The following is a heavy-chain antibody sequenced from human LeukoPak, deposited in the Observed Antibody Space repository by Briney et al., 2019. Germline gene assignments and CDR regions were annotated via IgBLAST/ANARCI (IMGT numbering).Heavy chain of an antibody. V-gene: IGHV3-48*03. D-gene: IGHD6-19*01. CDR1: GFTFSSYE. Sequence: GGSLRLSCAASGFTFSSYEMHWVRQAPGKGLEWISKISGSGSTVNYADSVKGRFTISRDNAKNSLYLQMNSLTADDTAVYYCAREDGSGYYYYGMDVWGQGTTVTVSS. CDR3: AREDGSGYYYYGMDV. J-gene: IGHJ6*02. CDR2: ISGSGSTV.